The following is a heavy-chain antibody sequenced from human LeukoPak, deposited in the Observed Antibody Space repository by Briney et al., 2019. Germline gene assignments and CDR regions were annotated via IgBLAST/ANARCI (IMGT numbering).Heavy chain of an antibody. V-gene: IGHV4-30-4*08. CDR2: IYYSGST. Sequence: SQTLSLTCTVSGGSISSGDYYWSWIRQPPGKGLEWIGYIYYSGSTYYNPSLKSRVTISVDTSKNQFSLKLSSVTAADTAVYYCARTRMAGTGGWFDPWGQGTLVTVSS. J-gene: IGHJ5*02. CDR1: GGSISSGDYY. D-gene: IGHD6-19*01. CDR3: ARTRMAGTGGWFDP.